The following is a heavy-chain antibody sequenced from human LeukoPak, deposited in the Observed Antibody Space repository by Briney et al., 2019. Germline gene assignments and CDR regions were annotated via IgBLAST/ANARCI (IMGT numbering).Heavy chain of an antibody. Sequence: GRSVRLSCAACGFTFSSYGMHWVRQAPGKGLEWVGVIWYDGSNKYYADSVKGRFTISRDNSKNTLYLQMNSLRAEDTAVYYCARDGYCSGGSCSGPFDYWGQGTLVTVSS. CDR3: ARDGYCSGGSCSGPFDY. CDR1: GFTFSSYG. CDR2: IWYDGSNK. D-gene: IGHD2-15*01. J-gene: IGHJ4*02. V-gene: IGHV3-33*01.